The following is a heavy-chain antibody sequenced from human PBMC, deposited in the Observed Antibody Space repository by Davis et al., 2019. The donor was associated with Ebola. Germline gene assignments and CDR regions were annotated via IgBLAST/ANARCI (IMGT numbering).Heavy chain of an antibody. CDR2: IKSKTDGGTT. CDR1: GFTFSNAW. J-gene: IGHJ6*02. D-gene: IGHD3-3*01. V-gene: IGHV3-15*07. CDR3: TTDGTIFGIQ. Sequence: GESLKISCAASGFTFSNAWMYWVRHAPGKGLEWVGRIKSKTDGGTTDYAAPVKGRFTLPRDDSKNTLYLQMNSLKTEDTAVYYCTTDGTIFGIQWGQGTTVTVSS.